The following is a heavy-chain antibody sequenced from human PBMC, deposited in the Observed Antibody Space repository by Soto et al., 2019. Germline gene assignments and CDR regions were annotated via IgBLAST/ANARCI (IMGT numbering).Heavy chain of an antibody. CDR1: GGSISSGGYY. J-gene: IGHJ2*01. D-gene: IGHD4-4*01. Sequence: QVQLQESGPGLVKPSQTLSLTCTVSGGSISSGGYYWSWIRQHPGQGLEWIGYIYYSGTAYYNPPLKSGVTMSIDTSKNQFSVRLSSVTAADTAVYYCARVPDYIWWYFDLWGRGSLVTVSS. CDR2: IYYSGTA. CDR3: ARVPDYIWWYFDL. V-gene: IGHV4-31*03.